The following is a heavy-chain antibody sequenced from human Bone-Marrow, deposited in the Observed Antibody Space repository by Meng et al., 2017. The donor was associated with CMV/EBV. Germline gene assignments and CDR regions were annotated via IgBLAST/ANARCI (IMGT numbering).Heavy chain of an antibody. CDR2: IYYSGST. Sequence: SETLSLTCTVSGGSISSYYWSWIRQPPGKGLEWIGYIYYSGSTNYNPSLKSRVTISVDTSKNQFSLKLSSVTAADTAVYYCARGEGYCTTTRCHLAPLDYWGQGTLVTVSS. J-gene: IGHJ4*02. D-gene: IGHD2-2*01. CDR3: ARGEGYCTTTRCHLAPLDY. CDR1: GGSISSYY. V-gene: IGHV4-59*12.